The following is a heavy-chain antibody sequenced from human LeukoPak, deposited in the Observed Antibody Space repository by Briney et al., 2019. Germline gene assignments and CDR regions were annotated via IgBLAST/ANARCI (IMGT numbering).Heavy chain of an antibody. CDR1: GFTFSSYS. CDR2: ISSSSSYI. D-gene: IGHD7-27*01. Sequence: GGSLRLSCAASGFTFSSYSMNWVRQAPGKGLEWLSSISSSSSYIYYADSVKGRFTISRDNAKNSLYLQMNSLRAEDTAVYYCAKGPLGYYYYMDVWGKGTTVTVSS. J-gene: IGHJ6*03. V-gene: IGHV3-21*01. CDR3: AKGPLGYYYYMDV.